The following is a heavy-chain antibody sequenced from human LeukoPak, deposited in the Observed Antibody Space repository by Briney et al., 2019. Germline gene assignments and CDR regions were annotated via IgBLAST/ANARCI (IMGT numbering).Heavy chain of an antibody. CDR2: IYYSGST. CDR1: GVSISSSSYY. V-gene: IGHV4-39*01. CDR3: AKGHIDIAAAGTAGHWFDP. J-gene: IGHJ5*02. Sequence: PSETLSLTCTVSGVSISSSSYYWGWIRQPPGKGLEWIGSIYYSGSTYYNPSLKSRVTISVDTSKNQFSLNLSSVTAADTAVYYCAKGHIDIAAAGTAGHWFDPWGQGTLVTVSS. D-gene: IGHD6-13*01.